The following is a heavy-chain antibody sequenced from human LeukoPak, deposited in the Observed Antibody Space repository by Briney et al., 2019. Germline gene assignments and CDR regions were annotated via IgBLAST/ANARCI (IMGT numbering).Heavy chain of an antibody. CDR2: IYYSGST. D-gene: IGHD3-22*01. CDR3: ARVTGYVIEDYFDY. V-gene: IGHV4-59*01. Sequence: SETLSLTCTVSGGSISSYYWSWIRQPPGKGLEWIGYIYYSGSTTYNPSLKSRVTISVDTSKNQSSLNLSSVTAADTARYYCARVTGYVIEDYFDYWGQGTLVTVSS. J-gene: IGHJ4*02. CDR1: GGSISSYY.